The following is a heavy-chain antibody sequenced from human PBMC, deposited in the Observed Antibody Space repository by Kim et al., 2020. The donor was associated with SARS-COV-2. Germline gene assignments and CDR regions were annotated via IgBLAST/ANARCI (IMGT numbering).Heavy chain of an antibody. V-gene: IGHV4-39*01. Sequence: SETLSLTCTVSGGSISSSSYYWGWIRQPPGKGLEWIGSIYYSGSTYYNPSLKCRVTISVDTSKNQFSLQLRSVTASDTAVYFCSSTESIREGGSSDYWGQGTLVTVSS. CDR1: GGSISSSSYY. J-gene: IGHJ4*02. CDR2: IYYSGST. CDR3: SSTESIREGGSSDY. D-gene: IGHD1-26*01.